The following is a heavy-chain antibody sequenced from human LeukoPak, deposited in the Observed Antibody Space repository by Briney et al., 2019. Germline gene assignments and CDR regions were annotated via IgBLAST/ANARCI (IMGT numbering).Heavy chain of an antibody. CDR1: GGSISSYY. D-gene: IGHD3-22*01. Sequence: SETLSLTCTASGGSISSYYRSWIRQPPGKGLEWIGYIHYSGSTKYNPSPKSRVAISVDASKNQFSLKLSSVTAADTAVYYCASAGYYDSNGYYLSYWGQGTLVTVSS. CDR3: ASAGYYDSNGYYLSY. CDR2: IHYSGST. V-gene: IGHV4-59*12. J-gene: IGHJ4*02.